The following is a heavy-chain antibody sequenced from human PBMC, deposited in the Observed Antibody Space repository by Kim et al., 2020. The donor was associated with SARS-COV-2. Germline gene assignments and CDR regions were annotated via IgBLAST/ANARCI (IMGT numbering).Heavy chain of an antibody. J-gene: IGHJ4*02. Sequence: SETLSLTCTVSGGSVSSGSYYWSWIRQPPGKGLEWIGYIYYSGSTNYNPSLKSRVTISVDTSKNQFSLKLSSVTAADTAVYYCASAPHGKVAGFDYWGQGTLVTVSS. CDR3: ASAPHGKVAGFDY. V-gene: IGHV4-61*01. CDR1: GGSVSSGSYY. CDR2: IYYSGST. D-gene: IGHD6-19*01.